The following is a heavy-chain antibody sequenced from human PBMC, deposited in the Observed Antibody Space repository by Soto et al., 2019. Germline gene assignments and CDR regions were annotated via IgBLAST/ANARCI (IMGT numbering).Heavy chain of an antibody. V-gene: IGHV1-2*04. CDR2: INPNSGGT. CDR3: ARGGRVYGNYYYYMDV. Sequence: ASVKVSCKASGYTFTGYYMHWVRQAPGQGLEWMGWINPNSGGTNYAQKFQGWVTMTRDTSISTAYMELSRLRSDDTAVYYCARGGRVYGNYYYYMDVWGKGTTVTVS. CDR1: GYTFTGYY. J-gene: IGHJ6*03. D-gene: IGHD2-8*01.